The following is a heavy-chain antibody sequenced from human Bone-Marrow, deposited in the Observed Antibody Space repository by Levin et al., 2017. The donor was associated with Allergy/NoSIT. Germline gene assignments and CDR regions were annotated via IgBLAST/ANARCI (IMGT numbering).Heavy chain of an antibody. D-gene: IGHD3-3*01. CDR3: AKERHDFWSGYDY. V-gene: IGHV3-23*01. CDR1: GFTFSSYA. Sequence: GESLKISCAASGFTFSSYAMSWVRQAPGKGLEWVSIISGSGGSTYYADSVKGRFTISRDNSKNTLFLQMNSLRAEDTAVYYCAKERHDFWSGYDYWGQGTLVTVSS. J-gene: IGHJ4*02. CDR2: ISGSGGST.